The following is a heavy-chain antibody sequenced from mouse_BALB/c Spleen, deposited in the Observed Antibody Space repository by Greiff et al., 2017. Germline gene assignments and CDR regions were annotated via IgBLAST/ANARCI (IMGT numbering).Heavy chain of an antibody. J-gene: IGHJ4*01. D-gene: IGHD2-1*01. V-gene: IGHV1S29*02. CDR3: AREGLGGNYFYAMDY. CDR1: GYTFTDYN. Sequence: VQLQQSGPELVKPGASVKISCKASGYTFTDYNMHWVKQSHGKSLEWIGYIYPYNGGTGYNQKFKSKATLTVDNSYSTAYMELRSLTSEDSAVYYCAREGLGGNYFYAMDYWGQGTSVTVSS. CDR2: IYPYNGGT.